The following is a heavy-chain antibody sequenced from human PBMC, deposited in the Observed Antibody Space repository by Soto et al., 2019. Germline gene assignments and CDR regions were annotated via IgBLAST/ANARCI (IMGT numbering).Heavy chain of an antibody. D-gene: IGHD1-26*01. CDR3: ATSASPVLGEIYYYYGMDV. V-gene: IGHV3-48*02. Sequence: GGSLRLSCAASGFTFSSYSMNWVRQAPGKGLEWVSYISSSSSTIYYADSVKGRFTISRDNAKNSLYLQMNSLRDEDTAVYYCATSASPVLGEIYYYYGMDVWGQGTTVTVSS. J-gene: IGHJ6*02. CDR2: ISSSSSTI. CDR1: GFTFSSYS.